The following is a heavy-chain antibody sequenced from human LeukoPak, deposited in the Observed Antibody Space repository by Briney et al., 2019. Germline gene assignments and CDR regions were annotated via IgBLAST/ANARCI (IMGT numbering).Heavy chain of an antibody. D-gene: IGHD3-3*01. CDR3: ARDSGITIFGVVNF. V-gene: IGHV3-21*01. J-gene: IGHJ4*02. CDR1: GFTFSTYN. Sequence: GGSLRLSCAASGFTFSTYNMNWVRRTPGKGLEWVSSITSSSTYMFYADSVRGRFTISRDNSKNTLYLQMNSLRAEDTAVYYCARDSGITIFGVVNFWGQGTLVTVSS. CDR2: ITSSSTYM.